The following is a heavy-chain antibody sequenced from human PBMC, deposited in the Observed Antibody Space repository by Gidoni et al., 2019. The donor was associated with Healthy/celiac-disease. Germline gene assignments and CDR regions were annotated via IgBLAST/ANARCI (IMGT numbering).Heavy chain of an antibody. D-gene: IGHD1-7*01. CDR2: ISSNGGST. CDR1: GFTFSSYA. CDR3: VKERRDNWNYGRLVS. V-gene: IGHV3-64D*06. Sequence: EVQLVESGGGLVQPGGSLRLSCSASGFTFSSYAMHWVRQAPGKGLEYVSAISSNGGSTYYADSVKGRFTISRDNSKNTLYLQMSSLRAEDTAVYYCVKERRDNWNYGRLVSWGQGTLVTVSS. J-gene: IGHJ5*02.